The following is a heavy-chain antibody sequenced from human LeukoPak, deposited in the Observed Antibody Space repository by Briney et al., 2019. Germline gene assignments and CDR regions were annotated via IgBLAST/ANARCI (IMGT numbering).Heavy chain of an antibody. V-gene: IGHV3-21*01. CDR2: ISSTSNYI. CDR3: ARDPTQRYYAFATDY. CDR1: GFTFSTYT. Sequence: GSLRLSCAASGFTFSTYTMNWVRQAPGKGLEWVSPISSTSNYIYYTDSMKGRFTISRDNAKNSLFLQMNSLRAEDTAVYYCARDPTQRYYAFATDYWGQGTLVTVSS. J-gene: IGHJ4*02. D-gene: IGHD3-3*01.